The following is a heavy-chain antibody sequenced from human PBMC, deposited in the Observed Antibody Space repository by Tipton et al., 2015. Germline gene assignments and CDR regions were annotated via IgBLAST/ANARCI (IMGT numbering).Heavy chain of an antibody. D-gene: IGHD4/OR15-4a*01. Sequence: TLSLTCDVSGVSVTSGSYYWSWIRQSPGKGLEWIGYIYFTGSTYYNPSLKSRVSISVDTSNNQFSLSVTAADTAVYYCARGTMGHAFDVWGQGTLVTVSS. CDR1: GVSVTSGSYY. V-gene: IGHV4-30-4*01. CDR2: IYFTGST. J-gene: IGHJ3*01. CDR3: ARGTMGHAFDV.